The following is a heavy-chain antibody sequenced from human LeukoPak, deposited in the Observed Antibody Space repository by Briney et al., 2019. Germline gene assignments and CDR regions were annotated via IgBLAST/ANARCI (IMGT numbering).Heavy chain of an antibody. J-gene: IGHJ6*02. CDR3: ARDWVAAAGPYYYYYGMDV. D-gene: IGHD6-13*01. V-gene: IGHV1-2*04. CDR2: INPNSGGT. Sequence: AASVKVSCKASGGTFSSYAISWVRQAPGQGLEWMGWINPNSGGTNYAQKFQGWVTMTRDTSISTAYMELSRLRSDDTAVYYCARDWVAAAGPYYYYYGMDVWGQGTTVTVSS. CDR1: GGTFSSYA.